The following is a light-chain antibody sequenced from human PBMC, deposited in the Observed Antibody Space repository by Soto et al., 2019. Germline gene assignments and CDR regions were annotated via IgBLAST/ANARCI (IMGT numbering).Light chain of an antibody. J-gene: IGKJ4*01. V-gene: IGKV3-20*01. CDR3: QQYSSCPLT. CDR1: DSVNSIY. CDR2: GAS. Sequence: TLFPPSPGTPTLSPRARATLSRKSSDSVNSIYLAWYQQKPGQAPRLLISGASNRATGITDRFSGSGSGTDFTLTISRMEEEDFAVYYCQQYSSCPLTFGGGTKVDIK.